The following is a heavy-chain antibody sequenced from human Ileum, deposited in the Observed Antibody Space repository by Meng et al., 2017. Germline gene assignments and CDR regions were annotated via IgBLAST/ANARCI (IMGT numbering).Heavy chain of an antibody. CDR2: IFHTGST. CDR1: GDSISSSNW. J-gene: IGHJ4*02. CDR3: ATNKNKKIDY. D-gene: IGHD2/OR15-2a*01. Sequence: QVQLQESAPGLVEPSGTLSLTCVVSGDSISSSNWWNWVRQPPGKGLEWIGEIFHTGSTNYNPSLKSRVTISADKSKNQFSLNLSSVTAADTAVYYCATNKNKKIDYWGQGTLVTVSS. V-gene: IGHV4-4*02.